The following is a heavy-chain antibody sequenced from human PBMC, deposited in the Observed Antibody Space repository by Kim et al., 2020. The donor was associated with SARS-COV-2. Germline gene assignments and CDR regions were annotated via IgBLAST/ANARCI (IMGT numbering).Heavy chain of an antibody. J-gene: IGHJ6*02. Sequence: SETLSLTCAVYGGSFSGYYWSWIRQPPGKVLEWIGEINHSGSTNYNPSLKSRVTISVDTSKNQFSLKLSSVTAADTAVYYCARDRCITIFGVVRCYYYGLDVWGQGTTVTVSS. CDR2: INHSGST. D-gene: IGHD3-3*01. CDR3: ARDRCITIFGVVRCYYYGLDV. V-gene: IGHV4-34*01. CDR1: GGSFSGYY.